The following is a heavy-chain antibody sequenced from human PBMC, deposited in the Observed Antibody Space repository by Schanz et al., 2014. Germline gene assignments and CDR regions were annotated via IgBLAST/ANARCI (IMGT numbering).Heavy chain of an antibody. J-gene: IGHJ4*02. V-gene: IGHV3-74*02. CDR1: GFIVRSNY. Sequence: EVQLVESGGGLVQPGGSLRLSCAVSGFIVRSNYMTWVRQDTGKGLVWVARINSVGSNTDYADSVTGRFTISRDNAKNTLYLQMNTLRAEDTAVYYCAKYRGYYRVSGSYRELEYWGQGTLVTVSS. CDR3: AKYRGYYRVSGSYRELEY. CDR2: INSVGSNT. D-gene: IGHD3-10*01.